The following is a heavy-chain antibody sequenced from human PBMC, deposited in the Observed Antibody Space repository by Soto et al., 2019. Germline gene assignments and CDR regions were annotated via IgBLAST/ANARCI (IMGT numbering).Heavy chain of an antibody. CDR2: IRRNAYGGTT. Sequence: PGGSLRLSCTTSGFTFGDYALSWVRQAPGKGLEWVGFIRRNAYGGTTDYAASVKGRFTISRDDSKSIAYLQMNSLRTEDTALYYCTRASSLDFDFWGQGTLLTV. J-gene: IGHJ4*02. V-gene: IGHV3-49*04. D-gene: IGHD3-16*01. CDR3: TRASSLDFDF. CDR1: GFTFGDYA.